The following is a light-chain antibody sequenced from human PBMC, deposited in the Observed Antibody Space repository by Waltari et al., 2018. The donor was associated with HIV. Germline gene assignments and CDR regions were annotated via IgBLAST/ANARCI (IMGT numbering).Light chain of an antibody. CDR2: YAS. V-gene: IGKV6-21*01. CDR3: HQSSSLPHT. CDR1: QSIGSN. J-gene: IGKJ2*01. Sequence: EIVLTQSPDVQSVTPKEKVTITCRASQSIGSNLHWYQQKPDQSPKLLIKYASRSFSGVPSGFSGSGSGTDFTLTIRGLEAEDAATYYCHQSSSLPHTFGQGTKLEIK.